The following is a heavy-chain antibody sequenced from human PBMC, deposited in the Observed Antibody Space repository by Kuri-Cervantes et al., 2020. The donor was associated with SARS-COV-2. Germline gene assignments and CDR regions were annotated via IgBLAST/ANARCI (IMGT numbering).Heavy chain of an antibody. D-gene: IGHD5-24*01. CDR2: ISGSGGST. V-gene: IGHV3-23*01. J-gene: IGHJ4*02. CDR3: AKVGDGYNCDY. CDR1: GFTFSSYA. Sequence: GKSLKISCAASGFTFSSYAMSWVRQAPGKGLEWVSAISGSGGSTYYADSVKGRLTISRDNSKNTLYLQMNSLRAEDTAVYYCAKVGDGYNCDYWGQGTLATVSS.